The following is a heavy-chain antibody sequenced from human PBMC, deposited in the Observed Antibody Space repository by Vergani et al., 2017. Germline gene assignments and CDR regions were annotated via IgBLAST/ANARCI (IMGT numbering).Heavy chain of an antibody. J-gene: IGHJ2*01. Sequence: QMQLQESGPGLVKASETLYLTCTVSGDSIISRSYYWGWIRQPPGKGLEWIGSIYNSGNGDSSSSLKSRVTISADTSKNKFSLRLTSVTAADTAVYYCASGKYYSDSTSHFRGRYFDVWGRGTLVTVPS. CDR1: GDSIISRSYY. D-gene: IGHD3-16*01. CDR3: ASGKYYSDSTSHFRGRYFDV. CDR2: IYNSGNG. V-gene: IGHV4-39*01.